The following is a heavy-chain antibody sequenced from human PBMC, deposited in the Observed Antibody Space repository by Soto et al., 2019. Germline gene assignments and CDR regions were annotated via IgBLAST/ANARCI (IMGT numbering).Heavy chain of an antibody. CDR1: GLIFSDYH. J-gene: IGHJ6*02. D-gene: IGHD6-19*01. V-gene: IGHV3-72*01. Sequence: EVQLVESGGGLVQPGGSLRLSCAASGLIFSDYHMDWVRQAPGKGLEWVGRIRRKANSYTPEYAASVKGSFTISRADSKFSLYLQMNSLKTKDTAVYYCAMLGGWSGGSNDMDVWGQGATVTVSS. CDR2: IRRKANSYTP. CDR3: AMLGGWSGGSNDMDV.